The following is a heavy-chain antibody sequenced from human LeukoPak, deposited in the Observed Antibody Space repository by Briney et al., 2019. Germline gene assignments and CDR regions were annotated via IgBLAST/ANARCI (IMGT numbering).Heavy chain of an antibody. CDR3: AKVDVGY. CDR1: GFSFSSYA. D-gene: IGHD2-2*03. CDR2: ISYDGSNK. Sequence: GALRLSCAGSGFSFSSYAMHWVRRAPGKGLEWVAVISYDGSNKYYADSVKGRFTISRDNSKNTLYLQMNSLRAEDTAVYYCAKVDVGYWGQGTLVTVSS. V-gene: IGHV3-30*18. J-gene: IGHJ4*02.